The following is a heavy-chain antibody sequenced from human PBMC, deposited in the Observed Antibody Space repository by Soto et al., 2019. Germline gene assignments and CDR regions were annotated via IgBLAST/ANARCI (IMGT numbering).Heavy chain of an antibody. D-gene: IGHD1-26*01. J-gene: IGHJ4*02. CDR2: ISRTGTDT. CDR1: GFSFSDYQ. V-gene: IGHV3-11*06. Sequence: GGSLRLSCAASGFSFSDYQMTWIRQAPGRGPEWVSVISRTGTDTDYADSVRGRFIISRDNAKNTLYLQMNSLRDGDTAVYYRTRGGRGTSYYWQYWGQGTLVTVSS. CDR3: TRGGRGTSYYWQY.